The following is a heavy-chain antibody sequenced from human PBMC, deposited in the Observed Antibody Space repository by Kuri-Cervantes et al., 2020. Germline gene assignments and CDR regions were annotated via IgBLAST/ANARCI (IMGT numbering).Heavy chain of an antibody. CDR3: ARDQKWAFDY. CDR1: GFTFTSYS. D-gene: IGHD1-26*01. J-gene: IGHJ4*02. Sequence: GGSLRLSCAASGFTFTSYSMNWVRQAPGKWVEWISYINPVSGAKYYADSVKGRFTISRDDAKNSLALQTSSLTDEETAVYYCARDQKWAFDYWGQGILVTVSS. V-gene: IGHV3-48*02. CDR2: INPVSGAK.